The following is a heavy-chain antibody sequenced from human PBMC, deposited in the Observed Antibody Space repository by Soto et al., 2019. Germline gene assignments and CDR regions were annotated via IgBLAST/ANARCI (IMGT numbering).Heavy chain of an antibody. CDR1: GFTFSDFY. Sequence: GGSLRLSCAASGFTFSDFYMSWIRQAPGKGLQWISYISGSGITIDYADSVKGRFTISRDNAKSSVFLQMNSLRVDDTAVYYCVRDYRPTPFDGMPVWGQGTTVTVSS. CDR3: VRDYRPTPFDGMPV. D-gene: IGHD3-16*02. V-gene: IGHV3-11*01. CDR2: ISGSGITI. J-gene: IGHJ6*02.